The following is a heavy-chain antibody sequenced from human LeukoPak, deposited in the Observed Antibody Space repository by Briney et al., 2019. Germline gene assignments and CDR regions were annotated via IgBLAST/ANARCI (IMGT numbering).Heavy chain of an antibody. CDR1: GGSISSYY. CDR3: ARGNGIPAEHHAFDI. CDR2: IYYSGNT. J-gene: IGHJ3*02. V-gene: IGHV4-59*01. Sequence: PSETLSLTCTVSGGSISSYYWSWIRQPPGKGLEWIGYIYYSGNTNYNPSLKSRVTISVDTSKNQFSLKLSSVTAADTAVYYCARGNGIPAEHHAFDIWGQGTMVTVSS. D-gene: IGHD1-1*01.